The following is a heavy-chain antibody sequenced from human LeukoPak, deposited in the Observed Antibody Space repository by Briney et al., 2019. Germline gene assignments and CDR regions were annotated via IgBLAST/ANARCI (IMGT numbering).Heavy chain of an antibody. CDR2: ISNSSGTI. Sequence: GGSLRLSCAASGFTFSSYNMNWVRQAPGKGLEWVSYISNSSGTIYYAESVKGRFTISRDNSKNTLYLQMNSLRAEDTAVYYCAKVRGLDIVGAHFDYWGQGTLVTVSS. D-gene: IGHD1-26*01. J-gene: IGHJ4*02. V-gene: IGHV3-48*01. CDR1: GFTFSSYN. CDR3: AKVRGLDIVGAHFDY.